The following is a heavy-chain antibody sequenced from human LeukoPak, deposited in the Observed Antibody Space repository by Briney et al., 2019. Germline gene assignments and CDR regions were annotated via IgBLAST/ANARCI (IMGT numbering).Heavy chain of an antibody. J-gene: IGHJ3*02. CDR3: ARENRVGAFDI. D-gene: IGHD1-26*01. V-gene: IGHV1-18*01. CDR1: GYTFNTYG. Sequence: GASVKVSCKPSGYTFNTYGITWVRQAPRQGLEWMGWISPYNGNTNYAQKLQGRVTMTTDTSTSTAYMELRSLRSDDTAVYYCARENRVGAFDIWGQGTMVTVSS. CDR2: ISPYNGNT.